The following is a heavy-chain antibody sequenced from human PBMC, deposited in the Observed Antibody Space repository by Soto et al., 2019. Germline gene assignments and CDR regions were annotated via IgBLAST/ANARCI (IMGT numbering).Heavy chain of an antibody. Sequence: EVQLVESGGGLVQPGGSLKLSCAAPGFTLSGSAMHWVRQASGKGLEWVGRIRSKANSYATAYAASVKGRFTISRDDSKNTAYLQMNSLKTEDTAVYYCTTADPAMLHFDYWGQGTLVTVSS. CDR2: IRSKANSYAT. CDR3: TTADPAMLHFDY. V-gene: IGHV3-73*02. CDR1: GFTLSGSA. D-gene: IGHD5-18*01. J-gene: IGHJ4*02.